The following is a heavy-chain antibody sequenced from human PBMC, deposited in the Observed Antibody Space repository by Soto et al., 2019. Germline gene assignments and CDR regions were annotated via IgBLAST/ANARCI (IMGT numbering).Heavy chain of an antibody. Sequence: SETLSLTCTVSGGSISSSDYYWGWIRQPPGKGLEWVATIYYTGNTYYNPSLKSRVTMSVDTSKDQFSLKLDSVTAADTAVYYCARQARIASDYYYVHLWLDPWGQGTLVTVYS. CDR3: ARQARIASDYYYVHLWLDP. CDR1: GGSISSSDYY. D-gene: IGHD3-22*01. J-gene: IGHJ5*02. V-gene: IGHV4-39*01. CDR2: IYYTGNT.